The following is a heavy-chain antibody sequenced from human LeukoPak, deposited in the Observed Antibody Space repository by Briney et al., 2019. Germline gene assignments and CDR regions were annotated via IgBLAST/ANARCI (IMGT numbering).Heavy chain of an antibody. CDR1: GGSIRSSYYY. V-gene: IGHV4-39*01. CDR3: ARRVVVTAIGWYFDL. D-gene: IGHD2-21*02. J-gene: IGHJ2*01. Sequence: PETLSLTCTVSGGSIRSSYYYWGWIRQPPGKGLEWIVSIYDSGSTYYNPSLKSRVTISVDTSKNQFSLKLNSVTAADTAVYYCARRVVVTAIGWYFDLWGRGTLVTVSS. CDR2: IYDSGST.